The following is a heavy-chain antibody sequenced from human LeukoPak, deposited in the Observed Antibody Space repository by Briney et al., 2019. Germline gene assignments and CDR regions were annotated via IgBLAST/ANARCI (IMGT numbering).Heavy chain of an antibody. CDR3: ARVPRKTFYYGSGSDPRVYPHYYMDV. Sequence: SGGSLRLSCGASGFTFDDYWMSWVRQAPGQGLEWVANINQDGSEKYYLDSAKGRFTISRDNARNSLYLQVNSLRAEDTALYYCARVPRKTFYYGSGSDPRVYPHYYMDVWGKGTTVTVSS. J-gene: IGHJ6*03. CDR1: GFTFDDYW. CDR2: INQDGSEK. D-gene: IGHD3-10*01. V-gene: IGHV3-7*03.